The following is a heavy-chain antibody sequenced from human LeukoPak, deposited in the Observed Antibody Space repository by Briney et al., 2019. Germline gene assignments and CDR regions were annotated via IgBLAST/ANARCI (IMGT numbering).Heavy chain of an antibody. CDR3: ARLLPDSPRIRPGGSLYSGGLANNWFDP. V-gene: IGHV5-51*01. Sequence: GESLKISCKGSGYSFTSYWIGWVRQMPGKGLGWMGIIYPGDSDTRYSPSFQGQVTISADKSISTAYLQWSSLKASDTAMYYCARLLPDSPRIRPGGSLYSGGLANNWFDPWGQGTLVTVSS. CDR2: IYPGDSDT. J-gene: IGHJ5*02. CDR1: GYSFTSYW. D-gene: IGHD1-26*01.